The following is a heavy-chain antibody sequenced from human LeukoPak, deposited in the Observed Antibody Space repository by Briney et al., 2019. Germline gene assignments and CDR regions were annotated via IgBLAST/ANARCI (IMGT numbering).Heavy chain of an antibody. Sequence: GGSLRLSCAASGFTFSTYSMNWVRQAPGKGLEWVSSISGSNNYIYYADSVEGRFTISRDNPKNSLYLQMNSLRAEDTAVYYCARGLSQPSGGDAFDIWGQGTMVTVS. J-gene: IGHJ3*02. V-gene: IGHV3-21*01. CDR3: ARGLSQPSGGDAFDI. D-gene: IGHD6-25*01. CDR2: ISGSNNYI. CDR1: GFTFSTYS.